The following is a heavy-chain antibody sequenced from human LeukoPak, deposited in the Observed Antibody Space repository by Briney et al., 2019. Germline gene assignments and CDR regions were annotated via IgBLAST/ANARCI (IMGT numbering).Heavy chain of an antibody. D-gene: IGHD3-3*01. V-gene: IGHV1-18*01. Sequence: RASVKVSCKASGYTFTSYGISWVRQAPGQGLEWMGWISAYNGNTNYAQKLQGRVTMTRDMSTSTVYMELSSLRSEDTAVYYCARAGDFWSGYFDYWGQGTLVTVSS. CDR1: GYTFTSYG. CDR2: ISAYNGNT. J-gene: IGHJ4*02. CDR3: ARAGDFWSGYFDY.